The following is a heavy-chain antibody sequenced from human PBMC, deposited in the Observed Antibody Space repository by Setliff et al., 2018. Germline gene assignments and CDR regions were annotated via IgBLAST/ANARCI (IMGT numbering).Heavy chain of an antibody. CDR1: GITFTSYA. CDR3: AGQGPIFGTGLIPGFDQ. J-gene: IGHJ4*02. CDR2: VSVSGDNT. D-gene: IGHD3-3*01. V-gene: IGHV3-23*01. Sequence: PGGSLRLSCVASGITFTSYAMSWVRQAPGKGLEWVSTVSVSGDNTYYTDSVKGRFTTSRDNSKNTVSLQMSSLRAEDTAVYFCAGQGPIFGTGLIPGFDQWGQGTMVTVSS.